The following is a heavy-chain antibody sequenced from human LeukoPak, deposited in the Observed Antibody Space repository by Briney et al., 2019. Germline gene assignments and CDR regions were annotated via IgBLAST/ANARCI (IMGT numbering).Heavy chain of an antibody. CDR1: GFTFSSYA. CDR3: ARDPRGPTTYDSSARDSLDY. J-gene: IGHJ4*02. V-gene: IGHV3-23*01. D-gene: IGHD3-22*01. Sequence: GGSLRLSCAASGFTFSSYAMSWVRQAPGKGLEWVSGFSVSDKTTYYADSVKGRFTISRDNSKNTLYLQINSLRAEDTAVYYCARDPRGPTTYDSSARDSLDYWGQGTLVTVSS. CDR2: FSVSDKTT.